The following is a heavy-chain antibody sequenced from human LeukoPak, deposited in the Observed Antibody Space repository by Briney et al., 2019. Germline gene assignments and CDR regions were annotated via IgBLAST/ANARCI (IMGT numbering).Heavy chain of an antibody. J-gene: IGHJ3*02. V-gene: IGHV4-39*07. CDR1: GGSISSGGYY. CDR3: TREYGFMTTVFHAFDI. Sequence: TSETLSLTCAVSGGSISSGGYYWGWIRQPPGKGLEWIGSVYYSGNTYYNSSLKSRVTISVDTSKNQFSLKLSSVTAADTAIYYCTREYGFMTTVFHAFDIWGQGTMVTVSS. D-gene: IGHD4-17*01. CDR2: VYYSGNT.